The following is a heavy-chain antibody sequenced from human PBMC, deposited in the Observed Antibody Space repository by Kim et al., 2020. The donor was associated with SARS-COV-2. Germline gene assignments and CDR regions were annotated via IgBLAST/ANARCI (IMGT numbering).Heavy chain of an antibody. D-gene: IGHD3-9*01. Sequence: GGSLRLSCAASGFTFSSYAMHWVRQAPGKGLEWVAVISYDGSNKYYADSVKGRFTISRDNSKNTLYLQMNSLRAEDTAVYYCAREVRYFDWLPNYYYYG. CDR3: AREVRYFDWLPNYYYYG. V-gene: IGHV3-30*04. CDR1: GFTFSSYA. CDR2: ISYDGSNK. J-gene: IGHJ6*01.